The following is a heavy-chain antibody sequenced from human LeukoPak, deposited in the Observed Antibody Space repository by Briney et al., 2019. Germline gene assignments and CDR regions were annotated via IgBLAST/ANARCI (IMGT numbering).Heavy chain of an antibody. CDR2: ISYDGSNK. CDR1: GFTFSSYG. Sequence: GGSLRLSCAASGFTFSSYGMHWVRQAPGKGLEWVAVISYDGSNKYYADSVKGRFTISRDNSKNTLYLQMNSLRAGDTAVYYCARDLDDFWSGPSGYWGQGTLVTVSS. J-gene: IGHJ4*02. CDR3: ARDLDDFWSGPSGY. V-gene: IGHV3-30*03. D-gene: IGHD3-3*01.